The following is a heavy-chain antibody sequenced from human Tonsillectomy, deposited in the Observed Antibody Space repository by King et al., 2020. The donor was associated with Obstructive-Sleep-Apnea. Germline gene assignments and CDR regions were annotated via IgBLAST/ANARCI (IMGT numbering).Heavy chain of an antibody. V-gene: IGHV4-59*01. CDR3: GRDKGRYCGGDCYSWYFDI. CDR2: IYYSGST. J-gene: IGHJ2*01. D-gene: IGHD2-21*02. CDR1: GGSISSYY. Sequence: VQLQESGPGLVKPSETLSLTCTVSGGSISSYYWSWIRQPPGKGLEWIGYIYYSGSTNYNPSLESRVTISVDTAKNQFSLKLSSVTAADTAVYYCGRDKGRYCGGDCYSWYFDIWGRGTLVTVSS.